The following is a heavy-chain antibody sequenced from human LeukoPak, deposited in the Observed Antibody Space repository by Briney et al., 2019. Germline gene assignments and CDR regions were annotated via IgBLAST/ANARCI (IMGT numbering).Heavy chain of an antibody. J-gene: IGHJ4*02. CDR2: ISSSSSTI. CDR1: GFTFSSYS. CDR3: AKDGSGSYHY. Sequence: GGSLRLSCAASGFTFSSYSMNWVRQAPGKGLEWVSYISSSSSTIYYADSVKGRFTISRDNAKNSLYLQMNSLRAEDTAVYYCAKDGSGSYHYWGQGTLVTVSS. D-gene: IGHD3-10*01. V-gene: IGHV3-48*01.